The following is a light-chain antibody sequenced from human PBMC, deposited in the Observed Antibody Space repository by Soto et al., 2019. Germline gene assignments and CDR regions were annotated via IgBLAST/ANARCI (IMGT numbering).Light chain of an antibody. J-gene: IGKJ1*01. CDR2: DTS. CDR1: QSVSRY. V-gene: IGKV3-11*01. Sequence: EIVLTQSPATLSLSPGERATLSCRASQSVSRYLARYQHKPGQAPRLLIYDTSNRATGIPARFSGSGSGTDFTLTISSLEPEDFAVYYCQQRSNWPPTFGQGTKVEIK. CDR3: QQRSNWPPT.